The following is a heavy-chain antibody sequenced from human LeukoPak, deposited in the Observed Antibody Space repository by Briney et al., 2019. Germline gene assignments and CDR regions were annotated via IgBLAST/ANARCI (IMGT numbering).Heavy chain of an antibody. Sequence: GGSLRLSCAASGFTFSSYAMSWVRQAPGKGLEWVSAISGSGGSTYYADSVKGRFTISRDNSKNTLYLQMNSLRAEDTAVYYCAKRSPMVRGVMGAFDIWGQGTMVTVSS. V-gene: IGHV3-23*01. CDR3: AKRSPMVRGVMGAFDI. CDR1: GFTFSSYA. D-gene: IGHD3-10*01. CDR2: ISGSGGST. J-gene: IGHJ3*02.